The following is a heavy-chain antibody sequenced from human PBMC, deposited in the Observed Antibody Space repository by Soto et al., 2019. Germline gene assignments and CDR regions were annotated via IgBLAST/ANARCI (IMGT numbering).Heavy chain of an antibody. CDR1: GYTLTELS. CDR2: FDPEDGET. V-gene: IGHV1-24*01. CDR3: ATLGGDSENFDY. Sequence: ASVKVSCKVSGYTLTELSMHWVRQAPGKGREWMGGFDPEDGETIYAQKFQGRVTMTEDTSTDKAYMELSSLRSEDTAVYYSATLGGDSENFDYWGQGTLVTVSS. D-gene: IGHD2-21*02. J-gene: IGHJ4*02.